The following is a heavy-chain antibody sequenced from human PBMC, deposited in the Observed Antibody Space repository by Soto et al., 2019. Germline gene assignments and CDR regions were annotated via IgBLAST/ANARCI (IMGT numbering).Heavy chain of an antibody. J-gene: IGHJ3*02. Sequence: SDTLCLTCTVSGCSISSYYWSWIRQPPGKGVEWIGYIYYSGSTNYNPSLKSRVTISVDTSKIQFSLKLSSVTAADTAVYYCAREGRSGWFGYAFDIWGQGTMVTVSS. D-gene: IGHD6-19*01. CDR3: AREGRSGWFGYAFDI. CDR2: IYYSGST. CDR1: GCSISSYY. V-gene: IGHV4-59*01.